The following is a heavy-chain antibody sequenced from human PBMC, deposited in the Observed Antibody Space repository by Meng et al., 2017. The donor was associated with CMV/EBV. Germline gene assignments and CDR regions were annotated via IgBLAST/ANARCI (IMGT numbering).Heavy chain of an antibody. V-gene: IGHV1-69*05. J-gene: IGHJ4*02. CDR1: GGTFSSYA. CDR3: ARGLRYSSSWLFQTDY. CDR2: IIPIFGTA. Sequence: SVKVSCKASGGTFSSYAISWVRQAPGQGLEWMGGIIPIFGTANYAQKFQGRVTITTDESTSTAYMELSSLRSEDTAVYYCARGLRYSSSWLFQTDYWGQGTLVTVSS. D-gene: IGHD6-13*01.